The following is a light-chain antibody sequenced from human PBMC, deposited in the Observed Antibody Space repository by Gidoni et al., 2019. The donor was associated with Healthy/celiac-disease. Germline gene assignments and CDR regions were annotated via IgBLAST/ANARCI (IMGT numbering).Light chain of an antibody. J-gene: IGLJ2*01. CDR2: EVS. CDR3: SSYTSSSTLV. V-gene: IGLV2-14*01. Sequence: QSALTQPASVSASPGPSITISCTGTSSDVGGYNYVSWYPQHPGKAPKLMIYEVSNRPSGVSNRFSGSKSGNTASLTISGLQAEDEADYYCSSYTSSSTLVFGGGTKLTVL. CDR1: SSDVGGYNY.